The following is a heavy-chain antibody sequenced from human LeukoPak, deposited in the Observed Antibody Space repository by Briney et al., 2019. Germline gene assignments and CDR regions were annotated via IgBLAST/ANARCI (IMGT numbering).Heavy chain of an antibody. CDR3: AKDPDIGESNTYFDY. V-gene: IGHV3-53*01. CDR1: EFTVSVNY. CDR2: IYSGGST. Sequence: GGSLRLSCAASEFTVSVNYMSWVRQAPGKGLEWVSFIYSGGSTYYADSVKGRFTISRDNSKNTLYLQMNSLRAADTAVYYCAKDPDIGESNTYFDYWGQGTLVTVSS. J-gene: IGHJ4*02. D-gene: IGHD3-10*01.